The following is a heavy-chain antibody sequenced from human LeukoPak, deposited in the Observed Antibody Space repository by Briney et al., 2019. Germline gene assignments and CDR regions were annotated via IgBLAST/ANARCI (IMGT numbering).Heavy chain of an antibody. CDR3: ARSIAAAGTSYYYYGMDV. CDR2: IYPGDSDT. J-gene: IGHJ6*02. CDR1: GYSFTSYW. V-gene: IGHV5-51*01. Sequence: GESLKISCKGSGYSFTSYWIGWVRQMPGKGLEWMGIIYPGDSDTRYSPSFQGQVTISADKSISTAYLQWSSLKASDTAMYYCARSIAAAGTSYYYYGMDVWGQGTTVTLSS. D-gene: IGHD6-13*01.